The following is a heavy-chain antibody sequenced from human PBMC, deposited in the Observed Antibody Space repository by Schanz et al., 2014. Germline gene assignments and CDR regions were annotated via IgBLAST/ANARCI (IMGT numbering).Heavy chain of an antibody. Sequence: QVQLVQSGGEVKTPGASVKVSCKASGYTFTRSGISWVRQAPGQGLEWMGWIGGSDGNTNFAQKLQGRVTMTTDTSTSTVYMELRSLTSDASAVYYCARDRDQWDGNYLDYWGQGTLVTVSS. J-gene: IGHJ4*02. D-gene: IGHD1-26*01. CDR2: IGGSDGNT. V-gene: IGHV1-18*01. CDR1: GYTFTRSG. CDR3: ARDRDQWDGNYLDY.